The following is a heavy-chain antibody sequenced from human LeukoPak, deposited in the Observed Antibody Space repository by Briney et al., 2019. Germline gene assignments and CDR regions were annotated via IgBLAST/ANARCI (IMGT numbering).Heavy chain of an antibody. CDR1: GGSISSYY. D-gene: IGHD6-13*01. CDR2: IYYSGTT. J-gene: IGHJ4*02. V-gene: IGHV4-59*01. Sequence: SETLSLTCTVSGGSISSYYWNWVRQPPGKGLEWIGYIYYSGTTNYNPSLKSRVTISVDTSKNQFSLKLSSVTAADTAVYYCARGVYIAAAQYGYWGQGTLVTVSS. CDR3: ARGVYIAAAQYGY.